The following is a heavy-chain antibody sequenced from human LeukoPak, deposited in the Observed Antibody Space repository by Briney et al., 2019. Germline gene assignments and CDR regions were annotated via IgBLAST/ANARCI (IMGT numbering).Heavy chain of an antibody. CDR1: GGSISSYY. Sequence: SETLSLTCTVSGGSISSYYWSWIRQPPGKGLEWIGYIYYSGSTNYNPSLKSRVTISVDTSKNQFSLKLSSVTAADTAVYYCARLPSAYCGGDCYHDAFDIWGQGTMVTVSS. J-gene: IGHJ3*02. V-gene: IGHV4-59*08. CDR2: IYYSGST. D-gene: IGHD2-21*02. CDR3: ARLPSAYCGGDCYHDAFDI.